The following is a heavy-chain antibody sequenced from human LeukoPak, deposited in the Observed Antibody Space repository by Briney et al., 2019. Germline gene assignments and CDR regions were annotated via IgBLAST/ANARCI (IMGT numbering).Heavy chain of an antibody. CDR3: ARAPIAAAYMDV. D-gene: IGHD6-13*01. CDR1: GGSLRSFY. V-gene: IGHV4-59*01. Sequence: PSGTPSPPPPVPGGSLRSFYSGWVRQPPREGTEWIGYIYYSGGTNYNPSLKSRVTISVDTSKNQFSLKLSSVTAADTAVYYCARAPIAAAYMDVWGKGTTVTVSS. CDR2: IYYSGGT. J-gene: IGHJ6*03.